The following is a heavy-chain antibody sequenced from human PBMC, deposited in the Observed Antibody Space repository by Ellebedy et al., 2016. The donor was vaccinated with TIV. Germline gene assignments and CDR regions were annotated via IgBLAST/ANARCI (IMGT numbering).Heavy chain of an antibody. Sequence: GGSLRLXXAASGFTFSSYSMNWVRQAPGKGLKWVSSISSSSSYIYYADSVKGRFTISRDNAKNSLYLQMNSLRAEDTAVYYCARDLGPWRDYYYYGMDVWGQGTTVTVSS. J-gene: IGHJ6*02. V-gene: IGHV3-21*01. CDR2: ISSSSSYI. CDR1: GFTFSSYS. D-gene: IGHD3-16*01. CDR3: ARDLGPWRDYYYYGMDV.